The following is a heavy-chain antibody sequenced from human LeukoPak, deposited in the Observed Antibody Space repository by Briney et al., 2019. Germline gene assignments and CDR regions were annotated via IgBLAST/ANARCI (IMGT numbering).Heavy chain of an antibody. J-gene: IGHJ4*02. D-gene: IGHD6-6*01. CDR3: TRDKARSHFEVDY. CDR1: GYTFTGYY. CDR2: INPNSGGT. Sequence: ASVQVSCKACGYTFTGYYMHWVGQAPGQGLEWMGWINPNSGGTNYAQKLHGRVTMTRDTSISTAYMQLSRLRSSDTAVYYCTRDKARSHFEVDYWGQGTLVTVSS. V-gene: IGHV1-2*02.